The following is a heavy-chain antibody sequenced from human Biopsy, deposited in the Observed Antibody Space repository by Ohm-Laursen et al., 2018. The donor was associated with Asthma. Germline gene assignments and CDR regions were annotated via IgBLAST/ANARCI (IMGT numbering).Heavy chain of an antibody. CDR3: ARDAGYCGGDCYSLLEYYYYYYGMDV. J-gene: IGHJ6*02. V-gene: IGHV3-48*02. Sequence: GSLRLSCAASGFTFSSYSMNWVRQAPGKGLKWVSYISSSSSTIYYADSVKGRFTISRDNAKNSLYLQMNSLRDEDTAVYYCARDAGYCGGDCYSLLEYYYYYYGMDVWGQGTTVTVSS. CDR2: ISSSSSTI. CDR1: GFTFSSYS. D-gene: IGHD2-21*02.